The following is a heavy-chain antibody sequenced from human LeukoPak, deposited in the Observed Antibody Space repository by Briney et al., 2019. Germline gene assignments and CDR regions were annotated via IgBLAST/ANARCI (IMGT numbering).Heavy chain of an antibody. J-gene: IGHJ4*02. CDR1: GFNFGNNG. Sequence: GGSLRLSCTASGFNFGNNGVSWVRQAPGKGLEWVSGISGSGGNTYYADSVKGRFTISRDNSKNTLYLQMNSLRAEDTAVYNCAKDLSPMTTVTTWFDYWGQGTLVTVSS. CDR3: AKDLSPMTTVTTWFDY. D-gene: IGHD4-17*01. V-gene: IGHV3-23*01. CDR2: ISGSGGNT.